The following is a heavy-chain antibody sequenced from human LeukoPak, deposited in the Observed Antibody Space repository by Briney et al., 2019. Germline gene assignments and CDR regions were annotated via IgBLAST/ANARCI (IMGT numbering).Heavy chain of an antibody. CDR1: GATLTSNA. J-gene: IGHJ3*02. CDR2: SIPIFATA. CDR3: AIDHGRLSSGYYIPHAFDI. D-gene: IGHD3-22*01. V-gene: IGHV1-69*05. Sequence: PSVKPSSKVVGATLTSNATGWDRQPHGQVLGWKGSSIPIFATANYAQKFQSRVTITTDEATSTAYMELSSLRSEDTAVYYCAIDHGRLSSGYYIPHAFDIWGQGTMVTVSS.